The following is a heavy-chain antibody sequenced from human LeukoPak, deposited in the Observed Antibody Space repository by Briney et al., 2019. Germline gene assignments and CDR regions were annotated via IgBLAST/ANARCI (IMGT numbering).Heavy chain of an antibody. D-gene: IGHD6-19*01. J-gene: IGHJ5*02. Sequence: SQTLSLTCTVSGGSISSGGYYWSWIRPPPGKGLEWIGYIYYSGSTYYNPSLKRRVTISVDTSKNQFSLKLSSVTAADTAVYYCARDVSSGWPHNWFDPWGQGTLVTVSS. CDR1: GGSISSGGYY. V-gene: IGHV4-31*03. CDR2: IYYSGST. CDR3: ARDVSSGWPHNWFDP.